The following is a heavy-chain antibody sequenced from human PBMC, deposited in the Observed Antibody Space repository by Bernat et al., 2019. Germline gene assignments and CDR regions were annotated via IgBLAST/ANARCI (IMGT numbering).Heavy chain of an antibody. V-gene: IGHV3-23*01. CDR3: ARGRGSGWYSGDY. Sequence: EVQLLESGGDLVQPGRSLRLSCTASGFTFSNYAMNWVRQAPGKGLEWISAISGSGGSTFYADSVEGRFTISRDNSKNTLYLQMNSLKAEDTAVYYCARGRGSGWYSGDYWGQGTLVTVSS. CDR1: GFTFSNYA. J-gene: IGHJ4*02. CDR2: ISGSGGST. D-gene: IGHD6-19*01.